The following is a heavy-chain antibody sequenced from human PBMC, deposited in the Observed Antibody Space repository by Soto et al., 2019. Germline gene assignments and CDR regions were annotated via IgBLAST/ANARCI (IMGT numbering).Heavy chain of an antibody. CDR3: ARFSYYDFWSDYYSLSYYYYGMDV. CDR1: GYSFTSYW. D-gene: IGHD3-3*01. V-gene: IGHV5-51*01. CDR2: IYPGDSDT. Sequence: SLKISCKGSGYSFTSYWIGWVRQMPGKGLEWMGIIYPGDSDTRYSPSFQGQVTISADKSISTAYLQWSSLKASDTAMYYCARFSYYDFWSDYYSLSYYYYGMDVWGQGTTVTVSS. J-gene: IGHJ6*02.